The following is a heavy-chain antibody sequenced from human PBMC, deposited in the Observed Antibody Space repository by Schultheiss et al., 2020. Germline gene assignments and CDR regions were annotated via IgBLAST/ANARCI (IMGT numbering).Heavy chain of an antibody. CDR3: ARLVWGSTVRILDY. CDR1: GGSISNYY. CDR2: IYHSGST. Sequence: SQTLSLTCTVSGGSISNYYWSWIRQPPGKGLEWIGNIYHSGSTKNNPSLKSRVTISVDTSKNQFSLKLSSVTAADTAVYYCARLVWGSTVRILDYWGQGTLVTVSS. J-gene: IGHJ4*02. D-gene: IGHD4-11*01. V-gene: IGHV4-59*01.